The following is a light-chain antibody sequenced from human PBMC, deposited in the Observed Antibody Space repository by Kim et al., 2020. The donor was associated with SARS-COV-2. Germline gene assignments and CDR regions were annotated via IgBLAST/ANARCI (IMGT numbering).Light chain of an antibody. CDR1: QDISFY. CDR3: KQFESVPLT. Sequence: DIQMTQSPTSLSASVGDRVTLTCQASQDISFYLNWYQQRPGKAPKLLIFDASKLEPGVPSRFSGSGAGTDFNLIINSLQPEDFATYTCKQFESVPLTFGGGRKVDIK. V-gene: IGKV1-33*01. J-gene: IGKJ4*01. CDR2: DAS.